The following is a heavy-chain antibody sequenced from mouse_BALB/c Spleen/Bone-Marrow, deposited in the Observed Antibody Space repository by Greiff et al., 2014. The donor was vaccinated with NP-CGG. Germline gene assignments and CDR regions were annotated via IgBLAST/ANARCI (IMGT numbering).Heavy chain of an antibody. CDR2: IDPSDSYT. CDR3: ARWLLGYAMDY. CDR1: GYTFTSYW. D-gene: IGHD2-3*01. Sequence: QVTLKVSGAELVKPGASVKLSCKASGYTFTSYWMHWVKQRPGQGLEWIGEIDPSDSYTNYNQKFKGKATLTVDKSSSTAYMQLSSLTSEDSAVYYCARWLLGYAMDYWGQGTSVTVSS. V-gene: IGHV1-69*02. J-gene: IGHJ4*01.